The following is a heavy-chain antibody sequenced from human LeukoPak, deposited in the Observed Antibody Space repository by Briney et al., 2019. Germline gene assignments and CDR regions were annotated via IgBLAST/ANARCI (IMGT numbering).Heavy chain of an antibody. V-gene: IGHV3-49*03. CDR2: IRSKAYGGTT. D-gene: IGHD3-3*01. CDR1: GFTFGDYA. Sequence: PGGSLRLSCTASGFTFGDYAMSWFRQAPGTGLEWVGFIRSKAYGGTTEYAASVKGRFTISRDDSKSIAYLQMNSLKTEDTAVYYCTSGPRSYDFWSGYHMDVWGKGTTVTVSS. J-gene: IGHJ6*03. CDR3: TSGPRSYDFWSGYHMDV.